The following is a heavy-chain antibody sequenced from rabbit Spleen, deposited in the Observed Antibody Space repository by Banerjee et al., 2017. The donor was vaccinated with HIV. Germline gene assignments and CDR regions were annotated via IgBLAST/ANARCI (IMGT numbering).Heavy chain of an antibody. CDR3: ARDTASSFSSYGMDL. CDR2: IYSGNSGYT. CDR1: GFSFGSNDY. D-gene: IGHD8-1*01. J-gene: IGHJ6*01. V-gene: IGHV1S45*01. Sequence: QEQLVESGGGLVRPGASLTVTCTASGFSFGSNDYMCWVRQAPGKGLEWIACIYSGNSGYTYYATWATGRFTISKTSSTTVTLQVTSLTVADTATYFCARDTASSFSSYGMDLWGPGTLVTVS.